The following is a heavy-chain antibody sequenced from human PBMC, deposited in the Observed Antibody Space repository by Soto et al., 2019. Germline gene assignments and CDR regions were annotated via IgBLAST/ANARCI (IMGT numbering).Heavy chain of an antibody. V-gene: IGHV4-59*12. Sequence: PSETLSLTCTVSGGSISSYYWSWIRQPPGKGLEWIGYIYHSGSTNYNPSLQSRVTISVDQSKNQFSLSLGSVTAADTAMYYCARVERTLSTPFAYGMDVWGQGTTVTVSS. J-gene: IGHJ6*02. CDR2: IYHSGST. CDR3: ARVERTLSTPFAYGMDV. D-gene: IGHD2-2*01. CDR1: GGSISSYY.